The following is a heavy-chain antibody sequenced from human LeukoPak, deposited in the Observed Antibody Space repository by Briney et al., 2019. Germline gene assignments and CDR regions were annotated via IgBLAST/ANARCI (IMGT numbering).Heavy chain of an antibody. J-gene: IGHJ4*02. CDR3: ARDRRDGYNYFFDY. CDR1: GGTFSSYA. V-gene: IGHV1-69*05. Sequence: SVKVSXKASGGTFSSYAISWVRQAPGQGLEWMGRIIPIFGTANYAQKFQGRVTITTDESTSTAYMELSSLRSEDTAVYYCARDRRDGYNYFFDYWGQGTLVTVSS. CDR2: IIPIFGTA. D-gene: IGHD5-24*01.